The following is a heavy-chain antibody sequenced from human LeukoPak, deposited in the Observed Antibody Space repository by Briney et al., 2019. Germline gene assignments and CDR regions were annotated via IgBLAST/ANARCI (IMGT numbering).Heavy chain of an antibody. D-gene: IGHD6-6*01. Sequence: SETLSLTCAAYGGSFSGYYWSWIRQPPGKRMEWIGEINHSGSTNYNPSLKSRVTISVDTSKNQFSLKLSSVTAADTAVYYCARALAARRGGGVAKFDYWGQGTLVTVSS. J-gene: IGHJ4*02. V-gene: IGHV4-34*01. CDR2: INHSGST. CDR1: GGSFSGYY. CDR3: ARALAARRGGGVAKFDY.